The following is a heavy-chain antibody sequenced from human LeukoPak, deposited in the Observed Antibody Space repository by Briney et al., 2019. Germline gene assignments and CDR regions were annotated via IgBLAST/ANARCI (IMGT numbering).Heavy chain of an antibody. CDR3: ARAPSEIGGYYPEYFRH. D-gene: IGHD3-22*01. Sequence: HPGGSLRLSCAASGFTFSSYWMHWVRQAPGKGLVWVSRIKGDGSTNYADSVKGRFTISRDNAKNTLSLQMNSLRAEDTGVYYCARAPSEIGGYYPEYFRHWGQGTLVTVSS. J-gene: IGHJ1*01. CDR2: IKGDGST. V-gene: IGHV3-74*01. CDR1: GFTFSSYW.